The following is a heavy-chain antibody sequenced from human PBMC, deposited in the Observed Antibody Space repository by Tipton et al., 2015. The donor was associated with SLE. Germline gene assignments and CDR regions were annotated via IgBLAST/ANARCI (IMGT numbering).Heavy chain of an antibody. J-gene: IGHJ4*02. CDR1: GGSISSYY. Sequence: LRLSCTVSGGSISSYYWSWIRQPPGKGLEWLGSICNGGGTYYNPSLMSRVTVSVDTSKNHLSLRLSSVTAADTAVYYCARVQNWAYFDYWGQGTLVTASS. CDR3: ARVQNWAYFDY. D-gene: IGHD7-27*01. V-gene: IGHV4-59*12. CDR2: ICNGGGT.